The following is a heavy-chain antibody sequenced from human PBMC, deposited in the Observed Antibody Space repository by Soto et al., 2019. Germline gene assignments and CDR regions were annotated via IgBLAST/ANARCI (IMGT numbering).Heavy chain of an antibody. V-gene: IGHV3-23*01. D-gene: IGHD6-13*01. CDR2: ISGSGGST. CDR3: AKGGVQHYYGMDV. Sequence: PGGSLRLSCAASGFTFSSYAMSWVRQAPGKGLEWVSAISGSGGSTYYADSVKGRFTISRDNSKNTLNLQMNSLRAEDTAVYYCAKGGVQHYYGMDVWGQGTTVTVSS. J-gene: IGHJ6*02. CDR1: GFTFSSYA.